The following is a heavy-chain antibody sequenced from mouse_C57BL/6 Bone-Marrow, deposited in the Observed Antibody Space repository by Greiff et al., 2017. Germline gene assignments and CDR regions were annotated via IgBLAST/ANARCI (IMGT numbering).Heavy chain of an antibody. J-gene: IGHJ3*01. CDR1: GFNIQDAY. D-gene: IGHD1-1*01. CDR3: NHYYGSSYGAY. V-gene: IGHV14-4*01. CDR2: IDPENGDT. Sequence: EVQLQQSGAELVRPGASVTLSCTASGFNIQDAYMHWVKQRPEQGLEWIGWIDPENGDTEYASKFQGKATITADTSSNTAYLQFSSLTSEDTAVYYCNHYYGSSYGAYWGQGTLVTVSA.